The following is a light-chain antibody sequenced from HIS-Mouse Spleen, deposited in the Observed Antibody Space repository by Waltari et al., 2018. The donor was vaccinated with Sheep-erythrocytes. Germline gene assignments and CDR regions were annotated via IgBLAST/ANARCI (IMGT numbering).Light chain of an antibody. CDR1: SSYVGGYTY. CDR2: DVS. CDR3: CSYAGSYNHV. Sequence: QSALTQPRSVSGSPGQSVTIPCTGTSSYVGGYTYFPWYQQHPGKAPKLMIYDVSKRPSGVPDRFSGSKSGNTASLTISGLQAEDEADYYCCSYAGSYNHVFATGTKVTVL. J-gene: IGLJ1*01. V-gene: IGLV2-11*01.